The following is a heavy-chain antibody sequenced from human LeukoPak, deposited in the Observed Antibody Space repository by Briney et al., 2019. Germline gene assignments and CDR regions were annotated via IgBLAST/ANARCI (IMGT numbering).Heavy chain of an antibody. CDR1: GGSISSYY. D-gene: IGHD3-16*02. CDR2: INHSGST. J-gene: IGHJ4*02. Sequence: SETLSLTCTVSGGSISSYYWSWIRQPPGKGLEWIGEINHSGSTNYNPSLKSRVTISVDTSKNQFSLKLSSVTAADTAVYYCARGLGDYDYVWGSYRRPYYFDYWGQGTLVTVSS. V-gene: IGHV4-34*01. CDR3: ARGLGDYDYVWGSYRRPYYFDY.